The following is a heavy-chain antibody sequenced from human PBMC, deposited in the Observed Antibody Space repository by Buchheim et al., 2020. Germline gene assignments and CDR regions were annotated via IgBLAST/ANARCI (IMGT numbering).Heavy chain of an antibody. CDR3: TTATTLLWFGELLQFDY. Sequence: EVQLVESGGGSVKPGGSLRLSCAASGFTFSNAWMSWVRQAPGKGLEWVGRIKSKTDGGTTDYAAPVKGRFTISRDDSKNTLYLQMNSLKTEDTAVYYCTTATTLLWFGELLQFDYWGQGTL. CDR2: IKSKTDGGTT. V-gene: IGHV3-15*01. CDR1: GFTFSNAW. J-gene: IGHJ4*02. D-gene: IGHD3-10*01.